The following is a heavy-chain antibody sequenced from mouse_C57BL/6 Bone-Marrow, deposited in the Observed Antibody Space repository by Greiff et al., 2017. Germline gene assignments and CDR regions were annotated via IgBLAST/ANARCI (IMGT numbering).Heavy chain of an antibody. V-gene: IGHV5-9-1*02. CDR2: ISSGGGYI. J-gene: IGHJ1*03. Sequence: EVKLMESGEGLVKPGGSLKLSCAASGFTFSSYAMSWVRQTPEKRLEWVAYISSGGGYIYYADTVKGRFTISRDNAMNTQYLQISSLKSEDTAMYYCTRGHYYGSSYWYFDVWGTGTTVTVSS. D-gene: IGHD1-1*01. CDR1: GFTFSSYA. CDR3: TRGHYYGSSYWYFDV.